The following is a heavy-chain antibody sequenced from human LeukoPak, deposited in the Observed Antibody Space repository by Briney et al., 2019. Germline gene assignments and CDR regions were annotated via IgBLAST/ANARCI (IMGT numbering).Heavy chain of an antibody. J-gene: IGHJ4*02. V-gene: IGHV1-3*01. CDR3: ARGGSYPPYYFDY. CDR2: INAGNGNT. D-gene: IGHD1-26*01. Sequence: ASVKVSCKASGHTFTSYTMHWVRQAPGQRLEWMGWINAGNGNTKYSQKFQGRVTITRDTSASTAYMELSSLRSEDTAVYYCARGGSYPPYYFDYWGQGTLVTVSS. CDR1: GHTFTSYT.